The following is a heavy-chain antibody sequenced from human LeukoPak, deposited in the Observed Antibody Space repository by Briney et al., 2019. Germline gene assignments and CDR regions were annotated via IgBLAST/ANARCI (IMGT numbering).Heavy chain of an antibody. CDR3: ARWVYCSSTSCYNNYDDAFDI. CDR1: GYTFTGYY. D-gene: IGHD2-2*02. Sequence: ASVKVSCKASGYTFTGYYMHWVRQAPGQGLEWMGWINPNSGGTNYAQKFQGRVTMTRDTSISTAHMELSRLRSDDTAVYYCARWVYCSSTSCYNNYDDAFDIWGQGTMVTVSS. V-gene: IGHV1-2*02. J-gene: IGHJ3*02. CDR2: INPNSGGT.